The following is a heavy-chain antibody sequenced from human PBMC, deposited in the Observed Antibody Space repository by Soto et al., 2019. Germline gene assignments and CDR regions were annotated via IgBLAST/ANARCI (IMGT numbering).Heavy chain of an antibody. CDR3: ARGPRMVRGVIGAFDI. CDR2: IYYSGST. V-gene: IGHV4-31*03. CDR1: GGSISSGGYY. D-gene: IGHD3-10*01. J-gene: IGHJ3*02. Sequence: SSETLSLTCTVSGGSISSGGYYWSWIRQHPGKGLEWIGYIYYSGSTYYNPSLKSRVTISVDTSKNQFSLKLSSVTAADTAVYYCARGPRMVRGVIGAFDIWGQGTMVTVSS.